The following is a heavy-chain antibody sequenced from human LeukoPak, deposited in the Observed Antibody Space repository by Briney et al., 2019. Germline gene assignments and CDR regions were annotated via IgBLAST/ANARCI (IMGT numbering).Heavy chain of an antibody. CDR2: IYFSGST. V-gene: IGHV4-59*01. J-gene: IGHJ6*02. CDR3: ATSGSTSSYGMDV. Sequence: SETLSLTCAVSGGSISTYYWNWLRQSPGKGLEWIGDIYFSGSTNYNPSLKSRVTISIDTSRNQFSLKLSSVTAADTAVYYCATSGSTSSYGMDVWGQGTTVTVSS. CDR1: GGSISTYY. D-gene: IGHD2-2*01.